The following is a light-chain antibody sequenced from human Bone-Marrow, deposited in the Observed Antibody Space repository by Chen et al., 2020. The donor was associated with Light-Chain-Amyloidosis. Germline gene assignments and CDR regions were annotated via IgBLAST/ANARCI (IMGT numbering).Light chain of an antibody. V-gene: IGLV2-14*01. Sequence: QSALTQPASVSGSPGQSITISCTGTSSDVGGDNHVSWYQQHPDKAPKLMICEVTNRPSWVPDRFSGSKSDNTASLTISGLQTEDEADYFCSSYTITSTLVFGSGTRVTVL. CDR2: EVT. CDR1: SSDVGGDNH. J-gene: IGLJ1*01. CDR3: SSYTITSTLV.